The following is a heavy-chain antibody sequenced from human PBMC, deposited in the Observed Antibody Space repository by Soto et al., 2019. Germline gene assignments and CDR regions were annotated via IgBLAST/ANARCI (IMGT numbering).Heavy chain of an antibody. CDR1: GFTFRNQW. CDR2: INGDGTRA. V-gene: IGHV3-74*01. D-gene: IGHD3-10*01. J-gene: IGHJ3*02. Sequence: EVQLEESGGGSVQLGESLRVSCVASGFTFRNQWMHWVRQVPGKGLVWVCRINGDGTRASYADFVKGRFTISRDNAQHLLFLQLNSRRVDDAGVYHCARGGAAGRGDAIDIWGPGTTVAVSS. CDR3: ARGGAAGRGDAIDI.